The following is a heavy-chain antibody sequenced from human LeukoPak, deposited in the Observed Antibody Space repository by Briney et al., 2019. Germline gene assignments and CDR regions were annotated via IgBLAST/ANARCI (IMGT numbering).Heavy chain of an antibody. Sequence: PGGSLRLSCAVSGFTFSSYVMSWVRQAPGKGLEWVSAISGSGGSTYYADSVKGRFTISRDNSKNTLYLQMNSLRAEDTAVYYCARATYDSSGYYRYYFDYWGQGTLVTVSS. CDR3: ARATYDSSGYYRYYFDY. J-gene: IGHJ4*02. D-gene: IGHD3-22*01. V-gene: IGHV3-23*01. CDR1: GFTFSSYV. CDR2: ISGSGGST.